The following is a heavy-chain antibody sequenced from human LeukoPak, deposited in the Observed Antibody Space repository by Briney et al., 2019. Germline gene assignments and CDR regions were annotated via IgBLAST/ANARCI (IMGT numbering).Heavy chain of an antibody. Sequence: ASVKVSCKASGYTFTSYGISWVRQAPGQGLEWMGWISAYNGDTNYAQKLQDRLTMTTDTSTSTAYMELRSLRSDDTAVYYCARLLAYCGGDCFSEEDFWGQGTLVTVSS. D-gene: IGHD2-21*01. J-gene: IGHJ4*02. CDR2: ISAYNGDT. CDR1: GYTFTSYG. CDR3: ARLLAYCGGDCFSEEDF. V-gene: IGHV1-18*01.